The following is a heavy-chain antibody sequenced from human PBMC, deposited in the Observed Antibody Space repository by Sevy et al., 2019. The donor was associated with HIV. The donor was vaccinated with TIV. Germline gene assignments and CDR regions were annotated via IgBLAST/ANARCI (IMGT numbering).Heavy chain of an antibody. Sequence: GGSLRLSCAASGLTFISYAMHWVRQAPGKGLEWVAVISYDGSNKYYADSVKGRFNISRDNSKNTLYLQMNSLRAEDTALYYCARDHSSSGYSFDYWGQGTLVTVSS. J-gene: IGHJ4*02. V-gene: IGHV3-30-3*01. D-gene: IGHD6-19*01. CDR3: ARDHSSSGYSFDY. CDR2: ISYDGSNK. CDR1: GLTFISYA.